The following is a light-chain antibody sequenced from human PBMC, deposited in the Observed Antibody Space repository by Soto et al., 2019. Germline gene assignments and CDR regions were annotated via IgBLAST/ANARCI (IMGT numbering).Light chain of an antibody. CDR1: QSVSSSF. CDR3: QQYGSSPRT. V-gene: IGKV3-20*01. J-gene: IGKJ5*01. CDR2: GAS. Sequence: EIVLTQSPGTLSLSPCEGAALSSSASQSVSSSFLAWYQQKVGQAPRLLIYGASSRATGIPDRFSGSGSGTDFTLTISRLEPEDFAVYYCQQYGSSPRTFGQGTRLENK.